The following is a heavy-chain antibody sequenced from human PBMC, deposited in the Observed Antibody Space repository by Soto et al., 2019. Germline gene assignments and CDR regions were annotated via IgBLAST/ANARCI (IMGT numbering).Heavy chain of an antibody. CDR3: GRGRSGELVVFY. J-gene: IGHJ4*02. D-gene: IGHD1-7*01. CDR1: GYTFTGYY. V-gene: IGHV1-2*02. Sequence: QVQLVQSGAEVKDSGASVKVSCKASGYTFTGYYIHWVRQAPGQGFEWVGEISPKSGGTRYAQKFQGRVTMNKDTSINTVYLELSNLSPDDTAVYYCGRGRSGELVVFYWGQGTLVTVHS. CDR2: ISPKSGGT.